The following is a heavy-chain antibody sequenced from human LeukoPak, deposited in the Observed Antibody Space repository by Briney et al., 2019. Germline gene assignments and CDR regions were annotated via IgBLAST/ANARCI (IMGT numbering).Heavy chain of an antibody. CDR3: ASQGHHGKIVGTTLSYFYMDV. CDR2: INHSGST. V-gene: IGHV4-34*01. Sequence: KTSETLSLTCAVYGGSLSGYYWSWIRQPPGKGLEWIGEINHSGSTNYNPSLKSRVTISVDTSKNQFSLKLSSVTAADTAFYYCASQGHHGKIVGTTLSYFYMDVWGKGTTVTVSS. CDR1: GGSLSGYY. D-gene: IGHD1-26*01. J-gene: IGHJ6*03.